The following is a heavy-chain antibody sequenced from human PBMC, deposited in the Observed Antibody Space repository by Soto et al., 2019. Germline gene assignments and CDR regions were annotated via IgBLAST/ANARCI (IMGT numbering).Heavy chain of an antibody. CDR3: ARDSRTTDPFELRY. V-gene: IGHV1-69*13. CDR1: GGTLSSYA. J-gene: IGHJ4*02. CDR2: IIPIFGTA. D-gene: IGHD1-1*01. Sequence: ASVKVSCKASGGTLSSYAIIWVRQAPGQGLEWMGGIIPIFGTANYAQKFQGRVTITADESTSTAYMELSSLRSEDTAVYYCARDSRTTDPFELRYWGQGTLVTVSS.